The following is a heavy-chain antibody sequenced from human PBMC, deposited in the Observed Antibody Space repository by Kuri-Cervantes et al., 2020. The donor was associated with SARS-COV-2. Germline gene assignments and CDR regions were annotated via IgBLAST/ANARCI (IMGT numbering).Heavy chain of an antibody. J-gene: IGHJ3*02. D-gene: IGHD6-13*01. Sequence: GGSLRLSCAASGFTFSSYAMSWVRQAPGKGLEWVSAISGSGGSTYYADSVKGRFTISRDNAKNSLYLQMNSLRAEDTAAYYCARDRYSSSWYFVSAFDIWGQGTMVTVSS. CDR2: ISGSGGST. V-gene: IGHV3-23*01. CDR1: GFTFSSYA. CDR3: ARDRYSSSWYFVSAFDI.